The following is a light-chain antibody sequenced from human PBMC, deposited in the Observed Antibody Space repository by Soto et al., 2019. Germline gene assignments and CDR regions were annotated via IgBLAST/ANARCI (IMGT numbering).Light chain of an antibody. Sequence: EIVLTQSPATLSVSPGERATLSCRASQSVNSDLAWFQQKPSQAPRLLIYGASTRATGIPARFSGSGSGTESTLTISSLQSEDFAIYYCQQYNNWPLTFGGGTKVEIK. CDR2: GAS. CDR1: QSVNSD. CDR3: QQYNNWPLT. J-gene: IGKJ4*01. V-gene: IGKV3-15*01.